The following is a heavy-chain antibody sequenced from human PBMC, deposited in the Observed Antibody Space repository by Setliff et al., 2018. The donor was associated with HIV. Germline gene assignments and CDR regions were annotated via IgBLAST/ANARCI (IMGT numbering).Heavy chain of an antibody. Sequence: PSETLSLTCTVSGGSIRSGNYYWSWIRQPPGKGLEWIGSFYHSTTYYNPSLKSRVTISVDTSKNQFSLKLISVTAADTAVYYCARYGGNSFWFDPWGQGTLVTVSS. CDR3: ARYGGNSFWFDP. D-gene: IGHD2-21*01. CDR2: FYHSTT. V-gene: IGHV4-39*07. CDR1: GGSIRSGNYY. J-gene: IGHJ5*02.